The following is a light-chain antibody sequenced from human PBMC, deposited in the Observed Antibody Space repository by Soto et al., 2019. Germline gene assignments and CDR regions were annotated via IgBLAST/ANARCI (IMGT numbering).Light chain of an antibody. Sequence: PGERVTLSCRASQSVSSSYLTWYQQKPGQAPRLLIYGASTRATSIPARFSDSGSGTDFTLTISSLQPEDFAVYYCQQDYNLPLTFGGGTKVEIK. CDR3: QQDYNLPLT. CDR1: QSVSSSY. V-gene: IGKV3D-7*01. J-gene: IGKJ4*01. CDR2: GAS.